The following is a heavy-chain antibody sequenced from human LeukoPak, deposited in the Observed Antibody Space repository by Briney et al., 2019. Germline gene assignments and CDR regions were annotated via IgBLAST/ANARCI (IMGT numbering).Heavy chain of an antibody. J-gene: IGHJ4*02. CDR1: GFTFSTYV. Sequence: GGSLRLSCAASGFTFSTYVMSWVRQAPGKGLEWVSGISGSGGNTYYADSVKGRFTISRDNSKNTLYLQMNSLRAEDTAVYYCAKNSLFVDTTYSFYNWGQGTLVTVSS. V-gene: IGHV3-23*01. D-gene: IGHD1-26*01. CDR2: ISGSGGNT. CDR3: AKNSLFVDTTYSFYN.